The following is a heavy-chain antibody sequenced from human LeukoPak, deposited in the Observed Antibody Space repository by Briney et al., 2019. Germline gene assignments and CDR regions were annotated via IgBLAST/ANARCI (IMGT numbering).Heavy chain of an antibody. V-gene: IGHV4-38-2*02. J-gene: IGHJ3*02. D-gene: IGHD6-13*01. CDR2: IYHSGST. CDR1: GYSISSGYY. Sequence: SETLSLTCTVSGYSISSGYYWGWIRQPPGKGLEWIGSIYHSGSTYYNPSLKSRVTISVDTSKNQFSLKLSSVTAADTAVYYCARSGGLAAAGTGRHAFDIWGQGTMVTVSS. CDR3: ARSGGLAAAGTGRHAFDI.